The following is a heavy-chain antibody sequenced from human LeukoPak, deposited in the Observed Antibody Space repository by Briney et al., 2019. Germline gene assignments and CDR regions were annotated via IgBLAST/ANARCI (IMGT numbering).Heavy chain of an antibody. V-gene: IGHV1-24*01. CDR3: ATNARLGGSLGAFDI. J-gene: IGHJ3*02. CDR1: GYTLTELS. CDR2: FDPEDGET. D-gene: IGHD5-12*01. Sequence: ASVNVSCKVSGYTLTELSMHWVRQAPGKGLEWMGGFDPEDGETIYAQKFQGRVTMTEDTSTDTAYMELSSLRSEDTAVYYCATNARLGGSLGAFDIWGQGTMVTVSS.